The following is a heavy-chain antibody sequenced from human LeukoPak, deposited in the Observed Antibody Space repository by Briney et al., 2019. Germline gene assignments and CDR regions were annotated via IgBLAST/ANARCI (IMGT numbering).Heavy chain of an antibody. CDR2: INPNGGGT. CDR1: GYTFTGHY. Sequence: GASVKVSCKASGYTFTGHYMHWVRQAPGQGLEWMGWINPNGGGTNYAQKFQGRVTMTRDASITTAYMDLSRLTYDDTAVYYCTRGIAARYWGQGTLVTVSS. V-gene: IGHV1-2*02. D-gene: IGHD6-13*01. J-gene: IGHJ4*02. CDR3: TRGIAARY.